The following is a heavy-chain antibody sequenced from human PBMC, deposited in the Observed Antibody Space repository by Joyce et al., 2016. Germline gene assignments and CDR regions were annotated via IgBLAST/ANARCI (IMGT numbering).Heavy chain of an antibody. CDR2: ISSDGDIQ. V-gene: IGHV3-30-3*01. D-gene: IGHD3-22*01. J-gene: IGHJ4*02. Sequence: QVQLVESGGGLVQPGRSLRLSCAGSTFSFSYFAMHWVRQAPGKGLEWVAVISSDGDIQHYADSVKCRFTISRDNSLNTLFLQMNRLRAEDTARYYCARIPGSSYYQPFDYWGQGTQVTVSS. CDR3: ARIPGSSYYQPFDY. CDR1: TFSFSYFA.